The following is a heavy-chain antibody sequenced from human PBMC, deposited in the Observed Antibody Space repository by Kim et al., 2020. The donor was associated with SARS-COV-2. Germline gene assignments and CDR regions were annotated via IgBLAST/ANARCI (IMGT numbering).Heavy chain of an antibody. D-gene: IGHD6-13*01. CDR1: GYTFTSYY. Sequence: ASVKVSCKASGYTFTSYYMHWVRQAPGQGLEWMGIINPSGGSTSYAQKFQGRVTMTRDTSTSTVYMELSSLRSEDTAVYYCARTIAAAGTREKYFDYWGQGTLVTVSS. J-gene: IGHJ4*02. V-gene: IGHV1-46*01. CDR2: INPSGGST. CDR3: ARTIAAAGTREKYFDY.